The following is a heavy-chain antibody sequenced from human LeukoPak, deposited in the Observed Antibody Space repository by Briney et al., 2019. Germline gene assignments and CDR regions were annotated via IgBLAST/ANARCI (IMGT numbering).Heavy chain of an antibody. Sequence: ASETLSLTCSVSGSSISSDYYWGWVRQPPGKGLEWIGSIKHRGRSYYNPSLKSRVTISVDTSKNQFSLQLSSVTAADSAVYYCATIKRGNIYGYFDFWGQGILVTVSS. CDR3: ATIKRGNIYGYFDF. CDR2: IKHRGRS. CDR1: GSSISSDYY. J-gene: IGHJ4*02. V-gene: IGHV4-38-2*02. D-gene: IGHD5-18*01.